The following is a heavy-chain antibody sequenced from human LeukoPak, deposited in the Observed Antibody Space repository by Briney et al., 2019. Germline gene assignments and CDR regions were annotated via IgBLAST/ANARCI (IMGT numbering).Heavy chain of an antibody. CDR1: GFTFNSYW. CDR2: VNTDGRTT. D-gene: IGHD3-22*01. Sequence: GGSLRLSCAASGFTFNSYWMHWFRQTPGKGLVWVSRVNTDGRTTNYADSVKGRFTISRDNAKNTVYLQMNSLIDEDTAVYYCTRGGYYDRNAGDYWGQGTLVTVFS. CDR3: TRGGYYDRNAGDY. V-gene: IGHV3-74*01. J-gene: IGHJ4*02.